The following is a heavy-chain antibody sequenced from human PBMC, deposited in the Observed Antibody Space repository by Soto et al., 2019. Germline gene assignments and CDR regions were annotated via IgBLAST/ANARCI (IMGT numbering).Heavy chain of an antibody. Sequence: GASVKVSCKASGGTFSSYTISWVRQAPGQGLEWMGRIIPILGIANYAQKFQGRVTITADKSTSTAYMELSSLRSEDTAVYYCARDVGEGYDFWSGYPYWGQGTLVTVSS. CDR1: GGTFSSYT. J-gene: IGHJ4*02. CDR2: IIPILGIA. CDR3: ARDVGEGYDFWSGYPY. D-gene: IGHD3-3*01. V-gene: IGHV1-69*04.